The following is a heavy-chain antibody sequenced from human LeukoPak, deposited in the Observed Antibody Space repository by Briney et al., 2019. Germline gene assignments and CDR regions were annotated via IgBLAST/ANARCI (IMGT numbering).Heavy chain of an antibody. Sequence: ASVTVSCKASGYTFSNYGISWVRQAPGQGLEWMGWISDYNGNTNNAPKLQGRVTMTTDTSTSTAYMELRSLRSDDTAVYYCARVWSGRQGPNLHYYYYYYMDVWGRGTTVTVSS. CDR2: ISDYNGNT. D-gene: IGHD3-10*01. V-gene: IGHV1-18*01. CDR3: ARVWSGRQGPNLHYYYYYYMDV. CDR1: GYTFSNYG. J-gene: IGHJ6*03.